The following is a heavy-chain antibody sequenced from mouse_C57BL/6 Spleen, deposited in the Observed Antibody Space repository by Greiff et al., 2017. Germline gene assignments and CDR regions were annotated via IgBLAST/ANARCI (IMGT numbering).Heavy chain of an antibody. CDR2: IDPETGGT. D-gene: IGHD1-1*01. J-gene: IGHJ2*01. Sequence: QVQLQQSGAELVRPGASVTLSCKASGYTFTDYEMNWVKQTPVHGLEWIGAIDPETGGTAYNQKFKGKAILTADTSSSTAYMELRGLTSEDSAVYYCTRGVLRGWGKGTTLTVSS. V-gene: IGHV1-15*01. CDR1: GYTFTDYE. CDR3: TRGVLRG.